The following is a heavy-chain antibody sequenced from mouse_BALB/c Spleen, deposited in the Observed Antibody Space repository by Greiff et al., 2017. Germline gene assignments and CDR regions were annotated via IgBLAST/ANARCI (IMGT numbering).Heavy chain of an antibody. D-gene: IGHD1-2*01. J-gene: IGHJ3*01. CDR2: IDPFNGGT. CDR1: GYSFTSYY. CDR3: ARDTTATEFAY. Sequence: EVQLQQSGPELMKPGASVKISFKASGYSFTSYYMHWVKQSHGKSLEWIGYIDPFNGGTSYNQKFKGKATLTVDKSSSTAYMHLSSLTSEDSAVYYCARDTTATEFAYWGQGTLVTVSA. V-gene: IGHV1-28*01.